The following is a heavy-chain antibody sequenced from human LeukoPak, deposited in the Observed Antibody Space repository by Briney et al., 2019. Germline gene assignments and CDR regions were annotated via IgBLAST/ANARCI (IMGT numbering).Heavy chain of an antibody. CDR1: GFTFSTYG. Sequence: PGRSLRLSCAASGFTFSTYGMHWVRQAPGKGLEWVAVIWYDGSDKYYADSVKGRFTISRDNSKNTLYLQMNSLRAEDTAVYYCVRDRNVDYFDYWGQGTLVTVAS. CDR2: IWYDGSDK. CDR3: VRDRNVDYFDY. D-gene: IGHD1-1*01. J-gene: IGHJ4*02. V-gene: IGHV3-33*01.